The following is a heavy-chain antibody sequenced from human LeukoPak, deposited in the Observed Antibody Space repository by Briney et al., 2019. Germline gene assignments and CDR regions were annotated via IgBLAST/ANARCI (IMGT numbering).Heavy chain of an antibody. D-gene: IGHD3-22*01. CDR1: GYTFTSYD. V-gene: IGHV1-8*01. CDR2: MNPNSGNT. CDR3: ARRRGVSGSGYRFDP. J-gene: IGHJ5*02. Sequence: GASVKASCKASGYTFTSYDINWVRQATGQGLEWVGWMNPNSGNTGYAQKFQGRVTMTRNTSISTAYMELSSLRSEDTAVYYCARRRGVSGSGYRFDPWGQGTLVTVSS.